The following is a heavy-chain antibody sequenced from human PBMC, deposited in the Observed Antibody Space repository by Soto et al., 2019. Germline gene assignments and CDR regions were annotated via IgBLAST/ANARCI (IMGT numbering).Heavy chain of an antibody. D-gene: IGHD3-3*01. Sequence: PGGSLRLSCAASGFTFSSYGMHWVRQAPGKGLEWVAVIWYDGSNKYYADSVKGRFTISRDNSKNTLYPQMNSLRAEDTAVYYCARDGAVSEKMRMYYCYGMDVWGQGTTVTVSS. CDR1: GFTFSSYG. V-gene: IGHV3-33*01. J-gene: IGHJ6*02. CDR2: IWYDGSNK. CDR3: ARDGAVSEKMRMYYCYGMDV.